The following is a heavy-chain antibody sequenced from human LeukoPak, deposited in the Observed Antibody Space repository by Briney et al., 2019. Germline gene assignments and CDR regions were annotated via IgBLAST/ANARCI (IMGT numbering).Heavy chain of an antibody. CDR2: ISYDGSNK. Sequence: GRSLRLSCAASGFTFSSYAMRWVRQAPGKGLEWVAVISYDGSNKYYADSVKGRFTISRDNSKNTLYLQMNSLRAEDTAVYYCARDPTSRFLEWLLDGGDYFDYWGQGTLVTVSS. CDR3: ARDPTSRFLEWLLDGGDYFDY. J-gene: IGHJ4*02. D-gene: IGHD3-3*01. CDR1: GFTFSSYA. V-gene: IGHV3-30*04.